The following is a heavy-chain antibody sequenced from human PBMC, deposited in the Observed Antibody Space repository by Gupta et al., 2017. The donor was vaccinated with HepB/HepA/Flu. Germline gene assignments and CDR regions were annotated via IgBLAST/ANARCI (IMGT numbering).Heavy chain of an antibody. V-gene: IGHV4-39*01. J-gene: IGHJ6*03. CDR3: ARGGDFWSGYYTYYYMDV. CDR2: IYYSGST. Sequence: QLQLQESGPGLVKPSETLSLTCTVSGGSISSSSYYWGWIRQPPGKGLEWIGSIYYSGSTYYNTSLKRRVTISVDTSKNQFSRKLSSVTAAETAVYYCARGGDFWSGYYTYYYMDVWGKGTTVTVSS. D-gene: IGHD3-3*01. CDR1: GGSISSSSYY.